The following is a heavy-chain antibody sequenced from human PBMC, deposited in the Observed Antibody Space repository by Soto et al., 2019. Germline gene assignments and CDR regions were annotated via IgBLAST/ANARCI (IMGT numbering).Heavy chain of an antibody. CDR2: ISYDGSNK. V-gene: IGHV3-30-3*01. J-gene: IGHJ4*02. D-gene: IGHD3-10*01. CDR3: ARDSHSLLLWFGESPTGYFDY. CDR1: GFTFSSYA. Sequence: GGSLRLSCAASGFTFSSYAMHWVRQAPGKGLEWVAVISYDGSNKYYADSVKGRFTISRDNSKNTLYLQMSSLRAEDTAVYYCARDSHSLLLWFGESPTGYFDYWGQGTLLTVSS.